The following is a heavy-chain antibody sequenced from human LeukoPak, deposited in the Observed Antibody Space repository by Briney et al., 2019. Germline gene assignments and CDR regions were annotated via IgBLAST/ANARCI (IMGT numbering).Heavy chain of an antibody. D-gene: IGHD2-15*01. CDR2: ISGSGANT. V-gene: IGHV3-23*01. CDR1: GFTFSNYA. J-gene: IGHJ4*02. Sequence: PGGSLRLSCVAPGFTFSNYAMSWVRQAPGKGLECVSTISGSGANTYYADSVKGRFTISRDNSKNTLSLQMNSLRGEDTAVYYCARLFRYCSGGTCYTDRGYFFDYWGQGTLVTVSS. CDR3: ARLFRYCSGGTCYTDRGYFFDY.